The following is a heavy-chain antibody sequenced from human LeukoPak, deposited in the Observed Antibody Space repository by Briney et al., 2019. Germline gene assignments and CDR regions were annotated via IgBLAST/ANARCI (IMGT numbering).Heavy chain of an antibody. CDR2: IKQDGSEK. J-gene: IGHJ5*02. V-gene: IGHV3-7*01. D-gene: IGHD3-16*01. CDR3: ARDFMLNWFDP. Sequence: GGSLRLSCAASEFTFSSYWMSWVRQAPGKGLEWVANIKQDGSEKYYVDSVKGRFTISRDNAKNSLYLQMNSLRAEDTAVYYCARDFMLNWFDPWGQGTLVTVSS. CDR1: EFTFSSYW.